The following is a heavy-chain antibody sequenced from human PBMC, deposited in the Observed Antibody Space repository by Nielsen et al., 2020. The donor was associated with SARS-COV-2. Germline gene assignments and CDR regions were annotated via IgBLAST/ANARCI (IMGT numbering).Heavy chain of an antibody. D-gene: IGHD3-10*01. CDR2: VNPNSGAT. Sequence: ASVKVSCKASGYTFTGHYMHWMRQAPGQGPEWLGWVNPNSGATNYAQKFQGRVTLTRDASINTTYMELTRLTSDDTAVYYCARVWSSSGIWFDPWGQGTLVVVSS. CDR1: GYTFTGHY. J-gene: IGHJ5*02. V-gene: IGHV1-2*02. CDR3: ARVWSSSGIWFDP.